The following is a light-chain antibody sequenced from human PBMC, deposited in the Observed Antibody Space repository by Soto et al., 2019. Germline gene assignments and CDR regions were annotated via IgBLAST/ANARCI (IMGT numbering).Light chain of an antibody. V-gene: IGKV3-20*01. CDR2: GAS. CDR3: QQYNNYST. J-gene: IGKJ1*01. Sequence: EIVLTQSPGTLSFSPGEKAPPSCRASQSVSSSYLAWYQQKPGQAPRLLIYGASSRATGIPSRFSGSGSGTEFTLTISSLQPDDFATYYCQQYNNYSTFGQGTKVDI. CDR1: QSVSSSY.